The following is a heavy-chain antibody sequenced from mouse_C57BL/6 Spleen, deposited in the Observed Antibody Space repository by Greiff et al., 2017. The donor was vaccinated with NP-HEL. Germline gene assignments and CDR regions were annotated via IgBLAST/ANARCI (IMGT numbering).Heavy chain of an antibody. J-gene: IGHJ1*03. Sequence: QVQLQQPGAELVKPGASVKLSCKASGYTFTSYWMHWVKQRPGQGLEWIGMIHPTRGSTNYNEKFKSKATLTVDKSSSTAYMQLSSLTSEYSAVYYCARSYGYDLDWYFDVWGTGTTVTVSS. V-gene: IGHV1-64*01. CDR1: GYTFTSYW. D-gene: IGHD2-2*01. CDR3: ARSYGYDLDWYFDV. CDR2: IHPTRGST.